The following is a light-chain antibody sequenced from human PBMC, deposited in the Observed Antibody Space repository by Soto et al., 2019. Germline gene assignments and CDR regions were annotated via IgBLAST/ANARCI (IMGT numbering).Light chain of an antibody. CDR3: QAWDSSTAGV. CDR1: KLGDKY. Sequence: YELTQPPSVSVSPGQTASITCSGDKLGDKYACWYQQKPGQSPVLVIYQDSKRPSGIPERFSGSNSGNTATLTISGTQAMDEADYYCQAWDSSTAGVFGTGTKVTVL. J-gene: IGLJ1*01. V-gene: IGLV3-1*01. CDR2: QDS.